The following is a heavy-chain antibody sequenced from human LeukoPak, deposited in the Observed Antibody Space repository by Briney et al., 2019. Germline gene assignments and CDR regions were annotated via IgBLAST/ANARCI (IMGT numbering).Heavy chain of an antibody. CDR2: VFYSGST. D-gene: IGHD3-10*01. J-gene: IGHJ5*02. CDR1: GGSISRDSYY. CDR3: ARQGRENRITMVRGVLNWFDP. V-gene: IGHV4-39*01. Sequence: SETLSLTCTVSGGSISRDSYYWGWIRQPPGKGLEWIGSVFYSGSTYYNPSLKSRVTISVDTSRDQFSLKLTSVTAADTAVYYCARQGRENRITMVRGVLNWFDPWGQGTLVTVSA.